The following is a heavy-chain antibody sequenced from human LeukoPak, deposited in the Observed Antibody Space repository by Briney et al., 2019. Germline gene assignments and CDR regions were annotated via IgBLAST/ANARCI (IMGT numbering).Heavy chain of an antibody. V-gene: IGHV3-30*18. D-gene: IGHD3-10*02. CDR3: AELGITMIGGV. CDR1: GFTFSSYG. CDR2: ISSDVSKK. Sequence: GRSLRLSCAASGFTFSSYGMTWVRQAPGKGLEWVAIISSDVSKKYHADSVKGRFTISRDNAKNSLYLQMNSLRAEDTAVYYCAELGITMIGGVWGKGTTVTISS. J-gene: IGHJ6*04.